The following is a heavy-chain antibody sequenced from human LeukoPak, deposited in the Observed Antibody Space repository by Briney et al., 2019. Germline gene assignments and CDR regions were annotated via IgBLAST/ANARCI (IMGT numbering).Heavy chain of an antibody. CDR2: ISAYNGNT. V-gene: IGHV1-18*01. J-gene: IGHJ4*02. CDR1: GYTFTSYG. D-gene: IGHD6-13*01. CDR3: ARAPISIRGSSWYLGQWNY. Sequence: GASVKVSCKASGYTFTSYGISWVRQAPGQGLEWMGWISAYNGNTNYAQKLQGRVTMTTDTSTSTAYMELRSLRSDDTAVYYCARAPISIRGSSWYLGQWNYWGQGTLVTVSS.